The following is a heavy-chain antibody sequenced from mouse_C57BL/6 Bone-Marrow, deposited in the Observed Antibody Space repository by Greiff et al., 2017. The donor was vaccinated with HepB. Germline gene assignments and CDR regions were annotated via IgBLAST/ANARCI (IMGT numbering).Heavy chain of an antibody. Sequence: QVQLQQPGAELVKPGASVKMSCKASGYTFTSYWITWVKQRPGQGLEWIGDIYPGSGSTNYNEKFKSKATLTVDTSSSTAYMQLSSLTSEASAVYYCARGNIYDGYPYWGQGTLVTVSA. CDR1: GYTFTSYW. CDR2: IYPGSGST. D-gene: IGHD2-3*01. CDR3: ARGNIYDGYPY. V-gene: IGHV1-55*01. J-gene: IGHJ3*01.